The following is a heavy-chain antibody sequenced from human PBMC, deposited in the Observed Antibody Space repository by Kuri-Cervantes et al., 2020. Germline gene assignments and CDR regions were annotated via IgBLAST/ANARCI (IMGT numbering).Heavy chain of an antibody. CDR1: GYSFTGYY. Sequence: ASVKVSCKASGYSFTGYYMHWVRQAPGQGPEWMGWINPKTGGTYYAQKFQGRVSMTRNTSTSIAYMDLRGLRSDDTAVYYCSRGLYGAGSYYHYFDYWGRGILVTVSS. CDR3: SRGLYGAGSYYHYFDY. CDR2: INPKTGGT. V-gene: IGHV1-2*02. D-gene: IGHD3-10*01. J-gene: IGHJ4*02.